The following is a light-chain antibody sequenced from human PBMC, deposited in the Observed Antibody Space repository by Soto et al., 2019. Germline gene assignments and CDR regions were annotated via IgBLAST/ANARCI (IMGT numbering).Light chain of an antibody. CDR1: NIGSKS. V-gene: IGLV3-21*02. CDR2: DDS. J-gene: IGLJ1*01. Sequence: SYELTQPPSVSVAPGQTARITCGGNNIGSKSVHWYQQKTGRAPLLVVYDDSDRPSGIPERFTGSNSENTATLTISRVEAGDEADYYCKVWDSPNDHYVFASGTKVTVL. CDR3: KVWDSPNDHYV.